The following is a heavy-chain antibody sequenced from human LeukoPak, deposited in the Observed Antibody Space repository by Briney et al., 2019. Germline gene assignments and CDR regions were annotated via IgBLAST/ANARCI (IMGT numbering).Heavy chain of an antibody. CDR2: IYYSGST. D-gene: IGHD4-17*01. J-gene: IGHJ5*02. CDR1: GGSISSYY. V-gene: IGHV4-59*08. CDR3: ARRNDYGDYLNWFDP. Sequence: PSETLSLTCTVSGGSISSYYWSWIRQPPGKGLEWIGYIYYSGSTNYNPSLKSRVTISVDTSKNQFSLKLSSVTAADTAVYYCARRNDYGDYLNWFDPWGQGTLVTVSS.